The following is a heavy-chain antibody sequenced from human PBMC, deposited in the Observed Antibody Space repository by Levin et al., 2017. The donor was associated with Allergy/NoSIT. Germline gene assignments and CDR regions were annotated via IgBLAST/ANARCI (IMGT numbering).Heavy chain of an antibody. D-gene: IGHD2-15*01. CDR3: ARDRGYCSDGSCPSQNLFDY. V-gene: IGHV3-7*01. CDR2: IKQDGSEI. Sequence: GGSLRLSCAASGFTFSSHWMSWVRQAPGKGLEWVANIKQDGSEIYYVDSVKGRFTISRDNAKNSLYLQMNSLRAEDTAVYYCARDRGYCSDGSCPSQNLFDYWGQGTLVTVSS. J-gene: IGHJ4*02. CDR1: GFTFSSHW.